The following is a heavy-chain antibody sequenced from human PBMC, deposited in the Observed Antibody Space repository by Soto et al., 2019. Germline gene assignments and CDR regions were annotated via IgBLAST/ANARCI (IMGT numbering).Heavy chain of an antibody. Sequence: PGGSLRLSCAASGFTFSTYKMNWVRQAPGKGLEWVSSISSSSDYVHYADSVKGRFTISRDNAKNSLSLQMNSLRAEDTAVYYCPRADYWGQGPVVTVPS. CDR3: PRADY. CDR2: ISSSSDYV. CDR1: GFTFSTYK. V-gene: IGHV3-21*01. J-gene: IGHJ4*02.